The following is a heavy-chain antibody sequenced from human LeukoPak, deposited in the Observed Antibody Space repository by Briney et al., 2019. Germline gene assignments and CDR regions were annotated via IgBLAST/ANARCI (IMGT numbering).Heavy chain of an antibody. CDR3: ARGMAVRGVIGRHNWFDP. CDR1: GYTFTSYG. V-gene: IGHV1-18*01. Sequence: ASVKVSCKASGYTFTSYGISWVRQAPGQGLEWMGWISAYNGNTNYAQKLQGRVTMTTDTSTSTAYMELRSLRSDDTAVYYCARGMAVRGVIGRHNWFDPWGQGTLVTVSS. D-gene: IGHD3-10*01. CDR2: ISAYNGNT. J-gene: IGHJ5*02.